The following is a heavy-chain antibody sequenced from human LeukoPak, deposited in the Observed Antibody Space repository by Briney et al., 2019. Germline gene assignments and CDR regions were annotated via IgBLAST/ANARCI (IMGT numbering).Heavy chain of an antibody. V-gene: IGHV3-49*04. J-gene: IGHJ4*02. CDR3: GRGLTVVGAKYYFDY. CDR1: GFTFGDYG. CDR2: IRSETYGGTR. Sequence: PGGSLRLSCTASGFTFGDYGLTWVRQAPGKGLEWVGFIRSETYGGTREYAASVKGRFTISRDDSNSIADLQMNSLKTEDTGACYCGRGLTVVGAKYYFDYWGQGTLVTVSS. D-gene: IGHD1-26*01.